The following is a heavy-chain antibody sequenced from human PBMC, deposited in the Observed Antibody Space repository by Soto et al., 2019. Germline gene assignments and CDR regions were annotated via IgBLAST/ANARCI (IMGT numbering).Heavy chain of an antibody. CDR2: IYYDGTSK. Sequence: HPGGSLRLSCAASGFIFNNYGMHWVRQAPGKGLEWVALIYYDGTSKYYADSVKGRFTISRDNSRYTLYLQVNSLRAEDTAVYYCARSYTCGYSALHYWGPGAPVPIAS. J-gene: IGHJ4*02. CDR1: GFIFNNYG. CDR3: ARSYTCGYSALHY. V-gene: IGHV3-33*01. D-gene: IGHD3-22*01.